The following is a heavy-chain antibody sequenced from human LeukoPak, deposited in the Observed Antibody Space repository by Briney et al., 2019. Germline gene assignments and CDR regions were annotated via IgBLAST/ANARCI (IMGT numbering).Heavy chain of an antibody. Sequence: PSQTLPLTCTVSGASIKTTNFDWGRLRQPPGKGLELFGSVYDGGNAYDYPSLKSRSTMSVDTSRNQFSLKLISVTAADTAVYYCARDAGYCSSSSCGAYFQHWGQGTLVTVSS. CDR3: ARDAGYCSSSSCGAYFQH. D-gene: IGHD2-2*01. V-gene: IGHV4-39*07. CDR2: VYDGGNA. J-gene: IGHJ1*01. CDR1: GASIKTTNFD.